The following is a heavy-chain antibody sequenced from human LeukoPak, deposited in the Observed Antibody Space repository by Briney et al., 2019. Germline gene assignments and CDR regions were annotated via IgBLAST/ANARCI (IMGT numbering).Heavy chain of an antibody. CDR3: AKDQGIVVVVAATGFDY. D-gene: IGHD2-15*01. CDR1: GFTFSSYA. V-gene: IGHV3-23*01. CDR2: ISGSGGST. J-gene: IGHJ4*02. Sequence: GGSLRLSCAASGFTFSSYAMSWVRQAQGKGLEWVSAISGSGGSTYYADSVKGRFTISRDNSKNTLYLQMNSLRAEDTAVYYCAKDQGIVVVVAATGFDYWGQGTLVTVSS.